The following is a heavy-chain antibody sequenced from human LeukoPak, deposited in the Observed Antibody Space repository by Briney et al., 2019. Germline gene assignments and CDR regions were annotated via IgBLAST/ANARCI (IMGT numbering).Heavy chain of an antibody. V-gene: IGHV3-30*02. Sequence: GGSLRLSCAASGFTFSSYGMHWVRQAPGKGLEWVAFIRYDGSNKYYADSVKGRFTISRDNSKNTLDLQMNSLRAEDTAVYYCAKGGPATDYYYYYMDVWGKGTTVTVSS. D-gene: IGHD2-15*01. J-gene: IGHJ6*03. CDR3: AKGGPATDYYYYYMDV. CDR2: IRYDGSNK. CDR1: GFTFSSYG.